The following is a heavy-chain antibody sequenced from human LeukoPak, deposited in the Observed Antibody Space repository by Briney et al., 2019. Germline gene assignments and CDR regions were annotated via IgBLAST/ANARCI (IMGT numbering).Heavy chain of an antibody. Sequence: SETLSLTCAVYGAPFSGYWWYWIRQPPGKALEWIGEINHSRITNYNPSLKSRVSISVDTSKNQFSLKLSSVTAADTAVYYCARGSSGSYYVEDYFDYWGQGTLVTVSS. D-gene: IGHD1-26*01. CDR1: GAPFSGYW. CDR2: INHSRIT. J-gene: IGHJ4*02. V-gene: IGHV4-34*01. CDR3: ARGSSGSYYVEDYFDY.